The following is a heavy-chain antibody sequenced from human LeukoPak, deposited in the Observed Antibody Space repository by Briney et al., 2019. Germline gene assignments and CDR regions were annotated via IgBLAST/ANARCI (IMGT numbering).Heavy chain of an antibody. CDR2: ISYDGSNK. CDR1: GFTFSSYA. Sequence: GGSLRLSCAASGFTFSSYAMHWVRQAPGKGLEWVAVISYDGSNKYYADSVKGRFAISRDNSKNTLYLQMNSLRAEDTAVYYCVRGNFLDWGQGTMVTVSS. J-gene: IGHJ3*01. V-gene: IGHV3-30*09. CDR3: VRGNFLD. D-gene: IGHD1-1*01.